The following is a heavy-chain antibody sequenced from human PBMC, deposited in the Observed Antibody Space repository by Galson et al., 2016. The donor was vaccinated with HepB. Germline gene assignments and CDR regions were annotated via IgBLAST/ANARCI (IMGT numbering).Heavy chain of an antibody. D-gene: IGHD6-19*01. CDR1: GYTFTNYG. V-gene: IGHV1-18*01. CDR3: ARVPHWLVRHWYFDL. J-gene: IGHJ2*01. Sequence: SVKVSCKASGYTFTNYGISWVRQAPGQGLEFMGWVSAYNGNTNYAQKLQGRVTMTTDTSTSTAYMDLRSLRSDDTAVYYCARVPHWLVRHWYFDLWGRGTLVTVSA. CDR2: VSAYNGNT.